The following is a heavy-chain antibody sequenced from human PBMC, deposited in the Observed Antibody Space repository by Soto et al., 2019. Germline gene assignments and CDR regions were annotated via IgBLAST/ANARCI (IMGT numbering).Heavy chain of an antibody. J-gene: IGHJ4*02. D-gene: IGHD5-12*01. CDR2: IWYDGTEI. Sequence: QVQLVESGGGVVQPGGSLTLSCAASGFRLSYSGMHWVRQAPGKGLKWLAVIWYDGTEIYDADSAKGRFTISRDTSKNILYLQMNNLRAADTAIYYCAKSRDGYHHGYSWGQGTLISFSS. V-gene: IGHV3-33*06. CDR3: AKSRDGYHHGYS. CDR1: GFRLSYSG.